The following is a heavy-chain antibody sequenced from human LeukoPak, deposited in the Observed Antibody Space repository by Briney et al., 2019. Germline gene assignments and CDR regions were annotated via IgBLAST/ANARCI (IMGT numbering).Heavy chain of an antibody. J-gene: IGHJ4*02. D-gene: IGHD5-18*01. V-gene: IGHV1-2*02. CDR3: AREPADTAILDY. CDR1: GYTFTGYY. CDR2: INPNSGGT. Sequence: ASVKDSCKASGYTFTGYYMHWVRQAPGQGLEWMGWINPNSGGTNYAQRFQGRVTMTRDTSISTAYMELSRLRSDDTAVYYCAREPADTAILDYWGQGTLVTVSS.